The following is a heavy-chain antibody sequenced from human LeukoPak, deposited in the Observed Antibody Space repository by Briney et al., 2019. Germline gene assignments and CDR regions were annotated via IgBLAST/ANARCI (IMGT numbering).Heavy chain of an antibody. CDR2: IYYSGST. CDR3: ARGLMPLGYYFDY. D-gene: IGHD2-8*01. J-gene: IGHJ4*02. V-gene: IGHV4-59*01. CDR1: GGSISSYY. Sequence: PSETLSLTCTVSGGSISSYYWSWIRQPPGKGLEWIGYIYYSGSTNYNPSLKSRVTISVDTSKNQFSLKLSSVTAADTAVYYCARGLMPLGYYFDYWGQGTLVTVS.